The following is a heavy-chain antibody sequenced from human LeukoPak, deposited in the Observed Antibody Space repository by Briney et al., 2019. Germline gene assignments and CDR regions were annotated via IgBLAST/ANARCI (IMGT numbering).Heavy chain of an antibody. J-gene: IGHJ4*02. CDR2: ISGSGVST. D-gene: IGHD6-19*01. CDR3: AKERGGSGWFGTFDF. V-gene: IGHV3-23*01. Sequence: TGGSLRLSCAASGFTFSSYAMSWVRQAPGKGLEWVSTISGSGVSTYYADSVKGRSTISRDNSKNTLHLQMNSLRAEDTAVYYCAKERGGSGWFGTFDFWGQGTLVTVSS. CDR1: GFTFSSYA.